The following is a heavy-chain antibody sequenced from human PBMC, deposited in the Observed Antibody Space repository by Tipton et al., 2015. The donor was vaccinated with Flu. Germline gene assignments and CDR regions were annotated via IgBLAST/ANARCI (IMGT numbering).Heavy chain of an antibody. CDR3: AREPPHSFYFDY. Sequence: QVQLVQSGAEVKKAGASVKVSCKASGYTFSSYGISWVRQAPGQGLEWMGWISPYNGKIKYAKKFQGRVTMTTDTSTSTVYMEVSGLRSEDTAVYFCAREPPHSFYFDYWCQGTLVTVSS. CDR1: GYTFSSYG. V-gene: IGHV1-18*01. J-gene: IGHJ4*02. CDR2: ISPYNGKI.